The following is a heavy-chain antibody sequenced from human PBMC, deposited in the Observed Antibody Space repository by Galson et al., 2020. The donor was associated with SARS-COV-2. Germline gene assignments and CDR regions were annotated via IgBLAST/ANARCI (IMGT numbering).Heavy chain of an antibody. CDR2: ISGSGGST. D-gene: IGHD6-19*01. CDR1: GFTFSSYA. J-gene: IGHJ4*02. Sequence: GESLKISCAASGFTFSSYAMSWVHQAPGKGLEWVSAISGSGGSTYYADSVKGRFTISRDNSKNTLYLQMNSLRAEDTAVYYCAKDRGNSGDIAVADNFFDYWGQGTLVTVSS. V-gene: IGHV3-23*01. CDR3: AKDRGNSGDIAVADNFFDY.